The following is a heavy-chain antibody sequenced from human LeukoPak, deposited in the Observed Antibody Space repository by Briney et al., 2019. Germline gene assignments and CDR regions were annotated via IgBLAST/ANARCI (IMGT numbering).Heavy chain of an antibody. V-gene: IGHV4-31*03. CDR3: ARARRRDGYKIGS. J-gene: IGHJ4*02. D-gene: IGHD5-24*01. Sequence: SETLSLTCTVSGGSISSGGYYWSWIRQHPGKGLEWIGYIYYSGSTYYNPSLKSRVTISVDTSKNQFSLKLSSVTAAGTAVYYCARARRRDGYKIGSWGQGTLVTVSS. CDR1: GGSISSGGYY. CDR2: IYYSGST.